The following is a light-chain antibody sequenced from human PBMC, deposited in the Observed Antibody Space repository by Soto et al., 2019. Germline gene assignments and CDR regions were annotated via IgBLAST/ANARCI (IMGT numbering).Light chain of an antibody. CDR2: RIF. Sequence: EVVGKPSHGAGSLMPEKTVTLSCRASQSVSGYLDWFHQKPGQAPRLVLLRIFTRAIGVPARFSGSGSETEFTLTISGLQSEDSGVYYCLQHYSWPWTFGQGSNVDI. J-gene: IGKJ1*01. CDR3: LQHYSWPWT. CDR1: QSVSGY. V-gene: IGKV3-15*01.